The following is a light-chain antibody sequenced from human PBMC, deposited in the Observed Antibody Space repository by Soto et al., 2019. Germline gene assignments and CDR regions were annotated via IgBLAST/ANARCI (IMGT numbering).Light chain of an antibody. CDR1: SSDVGNYNY. J-gene: IGLJ1*01. CDR2: EVS. V-gene: IGLV2-8*01. CDR3: SSYAGSNHFV. Sequence: QSVLTQPPSASGSPGQSVTISCTGTSSDVGNYNYVSWYQQHPGKAPKLMIYEVSKRPSGVPDRFSGSNSGNTAYLTVSGLQAEDEADYYCSSYAGSNHFVFGSGTKSPS.